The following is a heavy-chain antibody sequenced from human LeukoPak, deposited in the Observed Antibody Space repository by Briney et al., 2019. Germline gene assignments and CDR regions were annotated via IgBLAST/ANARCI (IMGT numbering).Heavy chain of an antibody. D-gene: IGHD2-15*01. CDR3: AKGTLRSCSGSICYPFDY. CDR1: GFTFSSYA. J-gene: IGHJ4*02. V-gene: IGHV3-23*01. Sequence: GGSLRLSCAASGFTFSSYAMSWVRHAPVKALEWVSALTDSGANTYYAGSEKGRFTISRDNSMNTLYLQMNGLGAEDTAVYYCAKGTLRSCSGSICYPFDYWGQGTLVTVSS. CDR2: LTDSGANT.